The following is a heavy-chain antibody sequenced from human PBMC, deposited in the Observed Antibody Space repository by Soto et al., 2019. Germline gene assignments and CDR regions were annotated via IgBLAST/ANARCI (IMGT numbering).Heavy chain of an antibody. CDR2: ISYDGSNK. J-gene: IGHJ4*02. CDR3: ARAGYDFRSPANY. D-gene: IGHD3-3*01. CDR1: GGTQSSYA. V-gene: IGHV3-30-3*01. Sequence: RSGAARGGTQSSYAMHSVRQAPGKGLEWVAVISYDGSNKYYADSVKCRFTISRDNSKNTLYLQMNSLRAEDTAVYYCARAGYDFRSPANYWGQGTLVTVSS.